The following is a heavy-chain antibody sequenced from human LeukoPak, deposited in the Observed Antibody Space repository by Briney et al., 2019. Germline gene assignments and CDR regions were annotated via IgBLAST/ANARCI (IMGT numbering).Heavy chain of an antibody. CDR3: AKDTDSGITGTTGWFDP. Sequence: GGSLRLSCAASGFTFSSYDMSWVRQAPGKGLEWVSDISGSGGNTYYADSVKGRFTISRDNAKNSLYLQMNSLRAEDTALYYCAKDTDSGITGTTGWFDPWGQGTLVTVSS. CDR1: GFTFSSYD. CDR2: ISGSGGNT. J-gene: IGHJ5*02. V-gene: IGHV3-23*01. D-gene: IGHD1-20*01.